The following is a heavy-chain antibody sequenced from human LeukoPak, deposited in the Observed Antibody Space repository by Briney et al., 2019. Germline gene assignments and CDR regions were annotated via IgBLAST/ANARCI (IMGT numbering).Heavy chain of an antibody. D-gene: IGHD4-17*01. J-gene: IGHJ4*02. CDR3: ARDCADYVGYFFFDY. CDR1: GFTFNNYA. Sequence: GGSLRLSCAASGFTFNNYAMNWVRQAPGKGLEWVSSISGGGETTYYAASAKGRFTISRDNSQNTLYLQMNSLRAEDTAVYYCARDCADYVGYFFFDYWGQGTLVTVSS. V-gene: IGHV3-23*01. CDR2: ISGGGETT.